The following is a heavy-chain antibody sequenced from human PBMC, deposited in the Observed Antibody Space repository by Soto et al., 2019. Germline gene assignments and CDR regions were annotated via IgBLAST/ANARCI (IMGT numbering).Heavy chain of an antibody. J-gene: IGHJ4*02. V-gene: IGHV4-59*01. CDR3: ARSYGDYLNFDY. Sequence: SETLSLTCTVSGGSISGYYWSWIRQPPGKGLEWIGYIYYSGSTNYNPSLKSRVTISVDTSKNQFSLKLSSVTAADTAVYYCARSYGDYLNFDYWGQGTLVTVS. CDR2: IYYSGST. CDR1: GGSISGYY. D-gene: IGHD4-17*01.